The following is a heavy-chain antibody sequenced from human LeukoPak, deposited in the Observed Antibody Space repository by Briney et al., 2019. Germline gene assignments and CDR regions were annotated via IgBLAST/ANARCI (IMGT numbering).Heavy chain of an antibody. D-gene: IGHD5-18*01. V-gene: IGHV1-69*04. J-gene: IGHJ4*02. CDR3: ARGYSYGDY. CDR1: GGTFSSYA. CDR2: IIPILGIA. Sequence: SVKLSCKASGGTFSSYAISWVRQAPGQGLEWMGRIIPILGIANYAQKFQGRVTITAGKSTSTAYMELNSLRSEDTAVYYCARGYSYGDYWGQGTLVTVSS.